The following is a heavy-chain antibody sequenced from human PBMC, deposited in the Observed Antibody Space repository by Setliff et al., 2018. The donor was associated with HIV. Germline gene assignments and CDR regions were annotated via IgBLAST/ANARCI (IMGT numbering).Heavy chain of an antibody. D-gene: IGHD6-19*01. CDR3: ARGRRSSGWYVYH. J-gene: IGHJ4*02. CDR2: IYTSVST. V-gene: IGHV4-61*09. CDR1: GGSISSGSYY. Sequence: PSETLSLTCTLSGGSISSGSYYWSWIRQPAGKGLEWIGNIYTSVSTNYNPSLKSRVTISVYTSTTQFSLKLSSVTAADTAVYYCARGRRSSGWYVYHWGQGTLVTVS.